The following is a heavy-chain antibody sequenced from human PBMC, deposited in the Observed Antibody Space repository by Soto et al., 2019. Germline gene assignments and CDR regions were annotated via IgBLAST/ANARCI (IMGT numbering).Heavy chain of an antibody. D-gene: IGHD4-17*01. J-gene: IGHJ4*02. CDR1: GGSISSYY. CDR2: IYYSGST. V-gene: IGHV4-59*01. CDR3: TRARYGDHFDS. Sequence: SETLSLTCTVSGGSISSYYWRWIRQPPGKGLEWIGYIYYSGSTNYNPSLKSRVTISVDTSKNQFSLNLASVTAADAAVYYCTRARYGDHFDSWGQGTLVTVSS.